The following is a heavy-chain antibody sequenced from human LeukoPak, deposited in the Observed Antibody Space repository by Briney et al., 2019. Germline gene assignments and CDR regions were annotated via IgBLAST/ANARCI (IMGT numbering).Heavy chain of an antibody. CDR3: ARDLSIVGATWTFDY. D-gene: IGHD1-26*01. J-gene: IGHJ4*02. CDR1: GYTFTSYY. CDR2: INPSGGST. V-gene: IGHV1-46*01. Sequence: ASVKVSCKASGYTFTSYYMHWVRQAPGQGLEWMGIINPSGGSTSYAQKFQGRVTMTRDTSTSTVYMELSSLRSEDTAVYYCARDLSIVGATWTFDYWGQGTLVTVSS.